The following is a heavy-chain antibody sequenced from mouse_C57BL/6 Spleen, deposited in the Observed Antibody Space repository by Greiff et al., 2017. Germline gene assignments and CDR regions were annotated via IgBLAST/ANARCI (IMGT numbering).Heavy chain of an antibody. V-gene: IGHV1-81*01. CDR3: ARGVATVVATRYFDG. Sequence: VQLQQSGAELARPGASVKLSCKASGYTFTSYGISWVKQRTGQGLEWIGEIYPRSGNTYYNEKFKGKATLTADKSSSTAYMELRSLTSEDSAVYFCARGVATVVATRYFDGWGTGTTVTVSS. D-gene: IGHD1-1*01. J-gene: IGHJ1*03. CDR2: IYPRSGNT. CDR1: GYTFTSYG.